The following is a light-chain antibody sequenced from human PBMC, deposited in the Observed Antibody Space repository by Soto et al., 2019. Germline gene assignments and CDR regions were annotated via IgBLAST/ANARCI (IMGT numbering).Light chain of an antibody. CDR3: QQYNNWPPWT. J-gene: IGKJ1*01. V-gene: IGKV3-15*01. Sequence: EIVMTQSSATLSVSPGERATLSCRASQSVSSNLAWYQQKPGQAPRLLIYGASTRATGIPARFSGSGSGTEFTLTISSPQSEDFAVYCCQQYNNWPPWTFGQGTKV. CDR2: GAS. CDR1: QSVSSN.